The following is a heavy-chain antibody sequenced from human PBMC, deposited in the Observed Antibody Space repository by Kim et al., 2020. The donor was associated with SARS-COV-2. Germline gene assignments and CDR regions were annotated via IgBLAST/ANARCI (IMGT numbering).Heavy chain of an antibody. V-gene: IGHV4-59*01. CDR3: ARGNYGDYEGYFDF. CDR2: IYYSGST. D-gene: IGHD4-17*01. CDR1: GDSISTYY. Sequence: SETLSLTCTVSGDSISTYYWSWIRQPPGKGLEWIGYIYYSGSTNYNPSLKSRVTISLDTSKKQFSLKLSSVTAADTAVYYCARGNYGDYEGYFDFWGQGTLVTVSS. J-gene: IGHJ4*02.